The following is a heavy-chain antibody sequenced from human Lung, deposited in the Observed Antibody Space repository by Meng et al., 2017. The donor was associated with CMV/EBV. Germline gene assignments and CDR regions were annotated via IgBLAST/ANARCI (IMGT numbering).Heavy chain of an antibody. CDR2: INPYSGNT. Sequence: ASVKVSXKASGYTFTTYGVSWVRQAPGQGLEWVGWINPYSGNTLYAQNFQGRVTVATNTSTTTACMELRSLRSDDTAVYYCARGPLARDPPTYSSSWDATAYYGMDFWGQGXTVTVSS. D-gene: IGHD6-13*01. J-gene: IGHJ6*02. CDR1: GYTFTTYG. CDR3: ARGPLARDPPTYSSSWDATAYYGMDF. V-gene: IGHV1-18*01.